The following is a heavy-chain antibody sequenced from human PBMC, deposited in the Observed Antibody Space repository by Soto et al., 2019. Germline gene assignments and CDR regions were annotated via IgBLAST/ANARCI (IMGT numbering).Heavy chain of an antibody. J-gene: IGHJ4*02. CDR2: ISAYNGNT. D-gene: IGHD4-17*01. CDR1: GYALTRYF. CDR3: ARDHPPAGDLDY. V-gene: IGHV1-18*04. Sequence: GSVKVSCQASGYALTRYFIHWGRQAPGKGLEWMGWISAYNGNTNYAQKLQGRVTMTTDTSTSTAYMELRSLRSDDTAVYYCARDHPPAGDLDYWGQGTLVTVSS.